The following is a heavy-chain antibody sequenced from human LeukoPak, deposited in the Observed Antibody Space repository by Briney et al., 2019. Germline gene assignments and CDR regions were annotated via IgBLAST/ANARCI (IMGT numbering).Heavy chain of an antibody. J-gene: IGHJ4*02. D-gene: IGHD5-12*01. Sequence: PGGSLRLSCAASGFTFSSYGMHWVRQAPGKGLEWVAVISYDGSNKYYADSVKGRFTISRDNSKNTLYLQVNSLRAEDTAVYYCATGTSASGYDSWGQGTLVTVSS. CDR1: GFTFSSYG. V-gene: IGHV3-30*03. CDR3: ATGTSASGYDS. CDR2: ISYDGSNK.